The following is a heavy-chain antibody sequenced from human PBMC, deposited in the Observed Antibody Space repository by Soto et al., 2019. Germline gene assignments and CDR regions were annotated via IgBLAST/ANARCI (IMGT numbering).Heavy chain of an antibody. CDR2: ISAYNGNT. V-gene: IGHV1-18*01. J-gene: IGHJ3*02. CDR3: ARDLEYSSSSYAFDI. CDR1: GYTFTSYG. D-gene: IGHD6-6*01. Sequence: ASVKVSCKASGYTFTSYGISWVRQAPGQGLEWMGWISAYNGNTNYAQKLQGRVTMTTDTSTSTAYMELRSLRSDDTAVYYCARDLEYSSSSYAFDIWGQGTMVTVSS.